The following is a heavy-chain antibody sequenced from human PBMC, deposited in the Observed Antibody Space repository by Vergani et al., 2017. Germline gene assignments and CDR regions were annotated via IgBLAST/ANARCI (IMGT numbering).Heavy chain of an antibody. V-gene: IGHV4-59*13. CDR3: ARIFVNPLYYYYDMDV. CDR2: IYYSGST. CDR1: GGSISSYY. J-gene: IGHJ6*03. Sequence: QVQLQESGPGLVKPSETLSLTCTVPGGSISSYYWSWIRQPPGKGLEGSGNIYYSGSTNYNHSLKRRVTISVDTSKNQFSMTLSSVTAADTAVYYCARIFVNPLYYYYDMDVWGKGTTVTVSS.